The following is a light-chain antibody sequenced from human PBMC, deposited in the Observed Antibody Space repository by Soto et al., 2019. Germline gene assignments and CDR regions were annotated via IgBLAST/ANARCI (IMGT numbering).Light chain of an antibody. V-gene: IGKV3-20*01. CDR3: QQYGSSPPYT. CDR2: F. Sequence: EVVLTQSTGTLSLSPGERATLSCRASQSVSNNYLAWYQQKPGQSPKLLIFDRATGIPDRFSGSGSGTDFTLTISSLEPEDFAVYYCQQYGSSPPYTFGQGTKLEIK. CDR1: QSVSNNY. J-gene: IGKJ2*01.